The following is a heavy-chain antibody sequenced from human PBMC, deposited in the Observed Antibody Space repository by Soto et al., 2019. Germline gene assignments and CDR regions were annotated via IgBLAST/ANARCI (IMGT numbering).Heavy chain of an antibody. V-gene: IGHV1-8*01. CDR1: VYTFTSYD. J-gene: IGHJ5*02. Sequence: QVQLVQSGAEVKKPGASVKVSCKASVYTFTSYDINWVLQATGQGLEWMGWMNPNSGNTAYAQKFKGRVTMTRNTSISTAYMELSSLRSEDTAVYSCAREASAAGTGWFDPWGQGTLVTASS. D-gene: IGHD6-13*01. CDR3: AREASAAGTGWFDP. CDR2: MNPNSGNT.